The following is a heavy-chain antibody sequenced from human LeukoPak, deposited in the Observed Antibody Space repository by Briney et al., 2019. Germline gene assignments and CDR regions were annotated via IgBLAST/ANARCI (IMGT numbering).Heavy chain of an antibody. D-gene: IGHD5-12*01. V-gene: IGHV4-39*07. CDR3: ARVPRLGYSGYYYYYYYMDV. CDR1: GGSISSSSYY. CDR2: IYSSGST. Sequence: SETLSLTCTVSGGSISSSSYYWGWIRQPPGKGLEWIGSIYSSGSTYYNPSLKSRVTISVDTSKNQFSLNLSSVTAADTAVYYCARVPRLGYSGYYYYYYYMDVWGKGTTVTVSS. J-gene: IGHJ6*03.